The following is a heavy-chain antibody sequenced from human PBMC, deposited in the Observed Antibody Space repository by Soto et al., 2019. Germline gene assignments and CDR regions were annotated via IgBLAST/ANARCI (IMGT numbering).Heavy chain of an antibody. CDR2: ISASSSSI. V-gene: IGHV3-48*02. J-gene: IGHJ4*02. CDR3: TRNLTRSEVY. CDR1: GFTYTNYA. Sequence: GGSLRLSCAASGFTYTNYAMNWVRQAPEKGLEWVAYISASSSSIYYADSVKGRFTISRDNAKNSLYLQMNSLRDEDTAVYYFTRNLTRSEVYWGQAVHVTISS.